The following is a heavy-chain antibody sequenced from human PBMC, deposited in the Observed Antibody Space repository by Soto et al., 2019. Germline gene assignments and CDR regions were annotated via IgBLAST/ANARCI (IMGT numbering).Heavy chain of an antibody. CDR1: GFTFSSYG. V-gene: IGHV3-33*01. CDR3: ARDSNPASPYYYYYGMDV. D-gene: IGHD6-6*01. Sequence: GGSLRLSCAASGFTFSSYGMHWVRQAPGKGLEWVAVIWYDGSNKYYADSVKGRFTISRDNSKNTLYLQMNSLRAEDTAVYYCARDSNPASPYYYYYGMDVWGQGTTVTVSS. J-gene: IGHJ6*02. CDR2: IWYDGSNK.